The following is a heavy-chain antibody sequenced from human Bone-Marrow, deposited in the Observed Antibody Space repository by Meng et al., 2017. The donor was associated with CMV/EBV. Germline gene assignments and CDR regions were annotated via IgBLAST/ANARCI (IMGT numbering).Heavy chain of an antibody. CDR3: ATGATLDY. Sequence: GGSLRLSCAASGFTFSSYRINWVRQAPGKGLEWVASISSTSAYIYYAESVEGRFIISRDNAKSSLYLTMDNLAVEDTAVYYCATGATLDYWGEATLVASSS. J-gene: IGHJ4*02. CDR1: GFTFSSYR. CDR2: ISSTSAYI. D-gene: IGHD3-10*01. V-gene: IGHV3-21*01.